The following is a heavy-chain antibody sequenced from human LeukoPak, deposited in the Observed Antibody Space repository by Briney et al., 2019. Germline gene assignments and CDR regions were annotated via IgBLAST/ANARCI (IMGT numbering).Heavy chain of an antibody. CDR3: ARGHNYGGIPFDY. V-gene: IGHV3-23*01. D-gene: IGHD4-23*01. CDR2: ISGSGGST. Sequence: GGSLRLSCAASGFTFSSYAMSWVRQAPGKGLEWVSAISGSGGSTYYADSVKGRFTISRDNAKNSLYVQMNSLRAEDTAVYYCARGHNYGGIPFDYWGQGTLVTVSS. CDR1: GFTFSSYA. J-gene: IGHJ4*02.